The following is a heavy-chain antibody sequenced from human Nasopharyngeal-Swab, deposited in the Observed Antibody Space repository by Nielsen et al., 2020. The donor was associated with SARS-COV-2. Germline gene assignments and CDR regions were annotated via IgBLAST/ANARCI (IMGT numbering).Heavy chain of an antibody. CDR2: ISYDGSNK. Sequence: GGSLRLSCAGSGFTFSSNAMYWVRQAPGKGLEWVAVISYDGSNKYYADSVKGRFTISRDNSKTTLYLQMNSLRAEDTAVYYCAMGSSSWLTPFDYWGQGTLVTVSS. CDR3: AMGSSSWLTPFDY. J-gene: IGHJ4*02. D-gene: IGHD6-13*01. CDR1: GFTFSSNA. V-gene: IGHV3-30-3*01.